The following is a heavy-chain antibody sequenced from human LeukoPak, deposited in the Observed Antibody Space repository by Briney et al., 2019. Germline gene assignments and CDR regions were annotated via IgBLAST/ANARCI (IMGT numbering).Heavy chain of an antibody. Sequence: EASVEVSCKASGGTFSSYAISWVRQAPGQGLEWMGRIIPILGIANYAQKFQGRVTITADKSTSTAYMELSSLRSEDTAVYYCARVQWLRLGYYYYGMDVWGQGTTVTVSS. CDR1: GGTFSSYA. CDR3: ARVQWLRLGYYYYGMDV. V-gene: IGHV1-69*04. CDR2: IIPILGIA. J-gene: IGHJ6*02. D-gene: IGHD5-12*01.